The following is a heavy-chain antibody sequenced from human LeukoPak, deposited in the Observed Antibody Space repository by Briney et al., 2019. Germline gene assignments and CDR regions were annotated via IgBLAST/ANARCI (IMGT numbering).Heavy chain of an antibody. J-gene: IGHJ4*02. CDR3: TRGGRYSYEYYFDY. D-gene: IGHD5-18*01. CDR1: GFTLRTYW. V-gene: IGHV3-74*01. CDR2: MNYDGSST. Sequence: GGSLRLSCAVSGFTLRTYWMHWVRQVPGKGLMWVSRMNYDGSSTSYADSVKGRFTMSGDNAKNALYLQMNSLRAEDTAVYYCTRGGRYSYEYYFDYWGQGTLVTVSS.